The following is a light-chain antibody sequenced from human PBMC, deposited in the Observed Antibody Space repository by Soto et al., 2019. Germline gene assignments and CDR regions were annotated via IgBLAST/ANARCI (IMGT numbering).Light chain of an antibody. CDR1: QSVGTY. J-gene: IGKJ1*01. V-gene: IGKV3-11*01. CDR3: QGRSNWAWT. CDR2: DAS. Sequence: EIVLTQSPATLSLSPGERATLSCRASQSVGTYLAWYQHKPGQAPRLLIYDASNRATGIPARFSGGGSGTDFTLTISSLEPEDFAVYYCQGRSNWAWTFGQGTKVGIK.